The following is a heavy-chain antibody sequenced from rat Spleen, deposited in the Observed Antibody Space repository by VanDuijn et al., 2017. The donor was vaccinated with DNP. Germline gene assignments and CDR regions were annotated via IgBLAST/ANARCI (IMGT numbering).Heavy chain of an antibody. Sequence: QVQLKESGPGLVQPSRTLSLTCSVSGFSLTNYGVSWVRQPPGKGLEWIAAIWGGGNTDYHSSLKSRLSISRDTSKSQVLLKMNSLQTEDTAIYFCARGYRYNPPYTMDVWGQGTSVTVSS. CDR2: IWGGGNT. D-gene: IGHD1-5*01. CDR1: GFSLTNYG. J-gene: IGHJ4*01. V-gene: IGHV2-15*01. CDR3: ARGYRYNPPYTMDV.